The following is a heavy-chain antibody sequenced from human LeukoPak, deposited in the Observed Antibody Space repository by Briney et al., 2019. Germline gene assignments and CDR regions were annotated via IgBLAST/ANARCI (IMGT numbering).Heavy chain of an antibody. J-gene: IGHJ4*02. CDR3: ARELSGSGSYYEGYFDY. V-gene: IGHV3-33*01. D-gene: IGHD3-10*01. Sequence: GRSLRLSCAASGFTVSSYGMHWVRQAPGKGLEWVAVIWYDGSNKYYAESVKGRFTISRDNSKNTLYLQMNSLRAEDTAVYYCARELSGSGSYYEGYFDYWGQGTLVTVSS. CDR1: GFTVSSYG. CDR2: IWYDGSNK.